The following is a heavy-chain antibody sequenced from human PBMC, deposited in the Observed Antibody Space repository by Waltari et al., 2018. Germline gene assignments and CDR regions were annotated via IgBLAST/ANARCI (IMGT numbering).Heavy chain of an antibody. Sequence: QLQVQESGSGLVQPSQTLSLTCAVSGDSTSSGPYAWSWIGQPPGKGLEWSGYISQSEIFYYNPSLKSRVAMSVDRSKKQFSLELGSVTAADTAVYYCAVGGSYPGSDYWGQGTLVTGSS. D-gene: IGHD1-26*01. V-gene: IGHV4-30-2*01. CDR3: AVGGSYPGSDY. J-gene: IGHJ4*02. CDR2: ISQSEIF. CDR1: GDSTSSGPYA.